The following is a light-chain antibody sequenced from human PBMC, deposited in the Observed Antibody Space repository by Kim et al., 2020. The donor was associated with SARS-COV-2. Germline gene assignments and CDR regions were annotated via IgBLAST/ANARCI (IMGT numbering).Light chain of an antibody. J-gene: IGLJ2*01. CDR2: GKN. CDR1: SLRNYY. Sequence: SVASGQTAKITCRGDSLRNYYAGWYQQKPGQAPILVFYGKNNRPSAIPHRFSGSSSRDTATLTITGTQAEDEADYYCNSRDSSGVVFGGGTQLTVL. CDR3: NSRDSSGVV. V-gene: IGLV3-19*01.